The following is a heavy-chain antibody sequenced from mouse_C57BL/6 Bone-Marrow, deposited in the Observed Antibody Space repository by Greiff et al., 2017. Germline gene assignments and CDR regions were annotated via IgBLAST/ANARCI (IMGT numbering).Heavy chain of an antibody. CDR1: GYTFTSYW. CDR2: IDPSDSYT. CDR3: AREGLTGTSFDV. J-gene: IGHJ1*03. D-gene: IGHD4-1*01. V-gene: IGHV1-69*01. Sequence: VQLQQPGAELVMPGASVKLSCKASGYTFTSYWMHWVKQRPGQGLEWIGEIDPSDSYTNYNQKFKGKSTLTVDKSSSTAYMQLSSLTSEDSAVYYCAREGLTGTSFDVWGTGTTVTVSS.